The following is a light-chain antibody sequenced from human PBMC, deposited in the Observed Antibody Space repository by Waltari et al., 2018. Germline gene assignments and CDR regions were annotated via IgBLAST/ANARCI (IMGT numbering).Light chain of an antibody. CDR1: SRGGGGYNY. CDR3: SSYTTRSILL. CDR2: DVA. V-gene: IGLV2-14*03. Sequence: QSALTQPCSGSGSPGQSITISCTGTSRGGGGYNYVAWYQQHPNKAPKVIIYDVANRPFGVPNRFSGSKSGSTASLTISGLQTEDEAYYYCSSYTTRSILLFGGGTKVTVL. J-gene: IGLJ2*01.